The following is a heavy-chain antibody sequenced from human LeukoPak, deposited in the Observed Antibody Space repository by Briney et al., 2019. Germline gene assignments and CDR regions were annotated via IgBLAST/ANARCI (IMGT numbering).Heavy chain of an antibody. CDR2: ISWNSGSI. CDR3: ARRVPNQVVTEYFDY. V-gene: IGHV3-9*01. J-gene: IGHJ4*02. CDR1: GFTFDDYA. Sequence: PGGSLRLSCAASGFTFDDYAMHWVRQAPGKGLEWVSVISWNSGSIGYADSVKGRFTISRDNAKNSLFLQMNSLRAEDTAVYYCARRVPNQVVTEYFDYWGQGTLVTVSS. D-gene: IGHD3-22*01.